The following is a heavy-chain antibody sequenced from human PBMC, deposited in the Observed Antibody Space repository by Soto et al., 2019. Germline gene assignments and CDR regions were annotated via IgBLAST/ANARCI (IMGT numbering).Heavy chain of an antibody. CDR3: ARDSSGYYFDY. Sequence: TLSLTCTVSGGSISSGDYYWSWIRQPPGKGLEWIGYIYYSGSTYYNPSLKSRVTISVDTSKNQFSLKLSSVTAADTAVYYCARDSSGYYFDYWGQGTLVTVSS. V-gene: IGHV4-30-4*01. CDR1: GGSISSGDYY. J-gene: IGHJ4*02. CDR2: IYYSGST. D-gene: IGHD3-22*01.